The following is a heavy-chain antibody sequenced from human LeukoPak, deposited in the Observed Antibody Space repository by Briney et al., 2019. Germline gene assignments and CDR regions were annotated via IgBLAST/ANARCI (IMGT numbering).Heavy chain of an antibody. J-gene: IGHJ6*02. Sequence: ASVKVSCKASGYTFTGYYMNWVRQAPGRGLEWMGLINPNSGGTNYAQKFQGRVTMTRDTSISTAYMELSRLRSDDTAVYYCARGCSGGSCQYYYGMDVWGQGTTVTVSS. D-gene: IGHD2-15*01. CDR2: INPNSGGT. V-gene: IGHV1-2*02. CDR3: ARGCSGGSCQYYYGMDV. CDR1: GYTFTGYY.